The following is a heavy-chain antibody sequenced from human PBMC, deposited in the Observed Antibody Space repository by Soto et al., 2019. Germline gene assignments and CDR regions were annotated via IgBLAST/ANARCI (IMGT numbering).Heavy chain of an antibody. CDR1: GFIFTSYA. D-gene: IGHD6-19*01. V-gene: IGHV3-30-3*01. CDR2: ISYNGINT. Sequence: QVQLVESGGGVVHPGKSLRLSCAASGFIFTSYAIHWVHQAPGKGLEWVALISYNGINTYYADSVKGRFTISRDNSNNTLYLHMNSLRSEDTATYYCARGGGSDWHSTYFDTWGQGTLVTVSS. J-gene: IGHJ5*02. CDR3: ARGGGSDWHSTYFDT.